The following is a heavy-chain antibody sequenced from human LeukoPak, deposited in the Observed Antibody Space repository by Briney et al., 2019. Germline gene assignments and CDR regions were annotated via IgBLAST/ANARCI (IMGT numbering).Heavy chain of an antibody. Sequence: ASVKVSCKASGYTFTSYGISWVRQAPGQGLEWMGWINPNSGGTNYAQKFQGRVTMTRDTSISTAYMELSRLRSDDTAVYYCARDYGQNYYGSGMEAFDIWGQGTMVTVSS. D-gene: IGHD3-10*01. CDR2: INPNSGGT. J-gene: IGHJ3*02. V-gene: IGHV1-2*02. CDR1: GYTFTSYG. CDR3: ARDYGQNYYGSGMEAFDI.